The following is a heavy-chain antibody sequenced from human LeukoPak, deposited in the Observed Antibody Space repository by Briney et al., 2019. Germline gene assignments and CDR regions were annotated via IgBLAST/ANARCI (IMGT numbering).Heavy chain of an antibody. CDR2: IIPIFGTA. CDR1: GGTFSSYA. CDR3: ARVPIGGHDYLLPSERPYYYYMDV. D-gene: IGHD2/OR15-2a*01. J-gene: IGHJ6*03. Sequence: SVKVSCKASGGTFSSYAISWVRQAPGQGLEWMGGIIPIFGTANCAQKFQGRVTITADESTSTAYMELSSLRSEDTAVYYCARVPIGGHDYLLPSERPYYYYMDVWGKGTTVTVSS. V-gene: IGHV1-69*13.